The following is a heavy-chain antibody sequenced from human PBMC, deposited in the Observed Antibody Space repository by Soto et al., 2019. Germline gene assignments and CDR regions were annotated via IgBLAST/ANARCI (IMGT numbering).Heavy chain of an antibody. CDR3: ARDSCSFVSSSPGPYGMDV. V-gene: IGHV4-59*01. Sequence: SETLSLTCTVSGDSISDEYWSWIRQPPGKGLEWIGYIYYSGSTNYNPSLKSRVTISLDTAKNQFSLRLTSVTAADTAVYYCARDSCSFVSSSPGPYGMDVWGQGTTVTVSS. CDR1: GDSISDEY. CDR2: IYYSGST. J-gene: IGHJ6*02. D-gene: IGHD2-21*01.